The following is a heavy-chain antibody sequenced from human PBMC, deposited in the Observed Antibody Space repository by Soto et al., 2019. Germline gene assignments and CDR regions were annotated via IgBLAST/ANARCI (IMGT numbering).Heavy chain of an antibody. CDR1: GFTFNSYA. V-gene: IGHV3-23*01. J-gene: IGHJ4*02. D-gene: IGHD1-26*01. Sequence: HPGGSLRLSCAASGFTFNSYAMTWVRQAPGKGLEWVSTITGSAGSTYYADSVKGRFTVSGDNSKNTLYLEMNSLRVEDAAVYYCAKTSGSCYALDYWGQGALVTVSS. CDR3: AKTSGSCYALDY. CDR2: ITGSAGST.